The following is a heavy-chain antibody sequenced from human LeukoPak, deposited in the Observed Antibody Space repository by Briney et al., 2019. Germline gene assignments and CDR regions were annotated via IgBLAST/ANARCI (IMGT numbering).Heavy chain of an antibody. CDR3: ARDLGPAQGYYGSGSYYSYGMDV. CDR2: ISSSSSYI. D-gene: IGHD3-10*01. J-gene: IGHJ6*02. V-gene: IGHV3-21*01. Sequence: GGSLRLSCAASGFTFSSYSMNWVRQAPGKGLEWVSSISSSSSYIYYADSVKGRFTISRDNAKNSLYLQMNSLRAEDTAVYYCARDLGPAQGYYGSGSYYSYGMDVWGQGTTVTVSS. CDR1: GFTFSSYS.